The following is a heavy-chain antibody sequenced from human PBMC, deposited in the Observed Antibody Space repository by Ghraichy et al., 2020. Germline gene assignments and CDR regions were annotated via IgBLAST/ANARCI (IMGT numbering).Heavy chain of an antibody. CDR3: ARGSSGYTYGPYFDY. CDR1: GGSISTYY. V-gene: IGHV4-4*07. J-gene: IGHJ4*02. D-gene: IGHD5-18*01. Sequence: SQTLSLTCTVSGGSISTYYWTWIRQPPGKGLEWIGRIYTSVSTNYNPSLKNRVTISVDTSKNQFSLKLSSVTAADTAVYYWARGSSGYTYGPYFDYWGQGTLVTVSS. CDR2: IYTSVST.